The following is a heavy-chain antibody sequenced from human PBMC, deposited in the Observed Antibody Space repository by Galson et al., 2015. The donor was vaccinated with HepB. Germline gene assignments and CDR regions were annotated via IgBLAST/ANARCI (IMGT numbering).Heavy chain of an antibody. CDR3: ARGRLYCSSTSCYRVWFDP. D-gene: IGHD2-2*02. CDR2: IYHRGST. Sequence: LTCAVSGGSISSSNWWSWVRQPPGKGLEWIGEIYHRGSTNYNPSLKSRVTISVDKSKNQFSLKLSSVTAADTAVYYCARGRLYCSSTSCYRVWFDPWGQGTLVTVSS. CDR1: GGSISSSNW. V-gene: IGHV4-4*02. J-gene: IGHJ5*02.